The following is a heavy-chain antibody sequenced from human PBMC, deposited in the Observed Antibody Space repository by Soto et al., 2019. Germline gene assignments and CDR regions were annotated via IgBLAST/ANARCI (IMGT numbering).Heavy chain of an antibody. D-gene: IGHD4-17*01. CDR3: ARTSNGYGDNCFDY. V-gene: IGHV4-4*02. CDR1: GGSISSSNW. Sequence: QVQLQESGPGLVKPSGTLSLTCAVSGGSISSSNWWRWARQPPGKGLGWIGEIYHSGSTNYNPSLTCSVPRSVETSKNQFSLKIRSATATDTAVYECARTSNGYGDNCFDYWGQGTLVTVSS. J-gene: IGHJ4*02. CDR2: IYHSGST.